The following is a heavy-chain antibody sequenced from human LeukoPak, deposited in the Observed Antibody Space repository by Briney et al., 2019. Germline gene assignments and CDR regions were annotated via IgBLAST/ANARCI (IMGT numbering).Heavy chain of an antibody. J-gene: IGHJ4*02. CDR2: IYYSGST. CDR3: ARRGSGWPTGHFDY. CDR1: GGSISSYY. Sequence: PSETLSLTCTASGGSISSYYWSWIRQPPGKGLEWIGYIYYSGSTNYNPSLKSRVTISVDTSKNQFSLKLSSVTAADTAVYYCARRGSGWPTGHFDYWGQGTLVTVSS. D-gene: IGHD6-19*01. V-gene: IGHV4-59*08.